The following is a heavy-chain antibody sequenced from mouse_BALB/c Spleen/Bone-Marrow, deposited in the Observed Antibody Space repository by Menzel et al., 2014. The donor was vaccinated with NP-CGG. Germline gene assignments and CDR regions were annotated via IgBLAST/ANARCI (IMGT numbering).Heavy chain of an antibody. CDR1: GFDFSRYW. J-gene: IGHJ3*01. CDR2: INPDSSTI. CDR3: ARLSYYGRFAY. V-gene: IGHV4-1*02. D-gene: IGHD1-1*01. Sequence: EVKLMESGGGLVRPGGSLKLSCAASGFDFSRYWMSWVRQAPGKGLEWIGEINPDSSTINYTPSLKDKFIISRDNAKNTLYLQMSKVRSEDTALYYCARLSYYGRFAYWGQGTLVTVSA.